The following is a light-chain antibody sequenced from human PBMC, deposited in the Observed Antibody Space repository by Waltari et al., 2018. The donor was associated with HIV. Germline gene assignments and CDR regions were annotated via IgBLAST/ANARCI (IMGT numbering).Light chain of an antibody. CDR1: SSDVASYNL. CDR2: AVT. CDR3: CSYAGTGTYV. Sequence: QSALTQPASVSGSPGQSITISCTATSSDVASYNLVSWYQQHPGKAPKVRIYAVTKRPSGVSNRFSGSKSDNTASLTISGLQAEDEADYYCCSYAGTGTYVFGTGTKVTVL. V-gene: IGLV2-23*02. J-gene: IGLJ1*01.